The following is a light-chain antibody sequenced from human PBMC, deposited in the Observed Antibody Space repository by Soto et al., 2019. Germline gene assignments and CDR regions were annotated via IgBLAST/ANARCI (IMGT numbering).Light chain of an antibody. CDR2: DVS. V-gene: IGLV2-14*03. CDR3: SSYTSSSTSYV. Sequence: QSALTQPASVSGSPGQSITISCTGTSSDVGGYNFVSWYQQHPGNAPKLMISDVSNRPSGASNRFSGSKSGNTASLTISGLQAEDEADYYCSSYTSSSTSYVFGTGTKVTVL. CDR1: SSDVGGYNF. J-gene: IGLJ1*01.